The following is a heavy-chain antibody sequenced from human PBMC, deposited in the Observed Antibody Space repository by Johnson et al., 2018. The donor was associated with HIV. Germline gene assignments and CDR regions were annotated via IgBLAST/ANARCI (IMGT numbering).Heavy chain of an antibody. V-gene: IGHV3-53*01. J-gene: IGHJ3*02. D-gene: IGHD5-12*01. CDR3: ARDLGVATAKVNAFDI. CDR1: GFTVSSNY. CDR2: IYSAGST. Sequence: VQLVESVGGFIQPGGSLRLSCAASGFTVSSNYMSWVRQAPGKGLEWVPVIYSAGSTYYGDPLKGRFTISRDNSKNTLYLQMNSLRAEDTAVYYCARDLGVATAKVNAFDIWGQGTMVTVSS.